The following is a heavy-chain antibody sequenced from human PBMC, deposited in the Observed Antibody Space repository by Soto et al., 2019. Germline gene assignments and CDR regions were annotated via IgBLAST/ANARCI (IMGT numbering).Heavy chain of an antibody. CDR1: GGTFSSYA. J-gene: IGHJ4*02. V-gene: IGHV1-69*13. D-gene: IGHD2-2*01. Sequence: SVKVSCKASGGTFSSYAISWVRQAPGQGLEWMGGIIPIFGTANYAQKFQGRVTITADESTSTAYMELSSLRSEDTAVYYCAVLVPTPETPRFDYWGQGTLVTVSS. CDR2: IIPIFGTA. CDR3: AVLVPTPETPRFDY.